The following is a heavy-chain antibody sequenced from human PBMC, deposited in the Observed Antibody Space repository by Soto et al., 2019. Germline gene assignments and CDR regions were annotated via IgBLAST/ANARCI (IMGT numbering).Heavy chain of an antibody. D-gene: IGHD1-26*01. V-gene: IGHV3-21*02. CDR1: GFRFNSYS. J-gene: IGHJ4*02. CDR3: VRENEMAGATSAFEY. CDR2: IDARSNYI. Sequence: EVQLVESGGGLVKPGGSLRVSCEASGFRFNSYSMNWVRQAPQKGLEWVSLIDARSNYIYYADSVKGRFTISRDNARNSLYLQMDSLRVKDTAVYYCVRENEMAGATSAFEYWGQGTPVTVSS.